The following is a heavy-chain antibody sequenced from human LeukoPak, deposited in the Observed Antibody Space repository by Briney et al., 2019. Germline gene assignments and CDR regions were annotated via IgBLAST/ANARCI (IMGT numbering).Heavy chain of an antibody. V-gene: IGHV4-59*08. CDR2: IYYSGST. J-gene: IGHJ3*02. D-gene: IGHD3-10*01. CDR3: ARLDYYASGAFDI. CDR1: GGSISSYY. Sequence: SETLSLTCTVSGGSISSYYWSWIRQPPGKGLEWIGYIYYSGSTNYNPSLKSRVTISVDTSKNQFSLKLSSVTAADTAVYYCARLDYYASGAFDIWGQGTMVTVSS.